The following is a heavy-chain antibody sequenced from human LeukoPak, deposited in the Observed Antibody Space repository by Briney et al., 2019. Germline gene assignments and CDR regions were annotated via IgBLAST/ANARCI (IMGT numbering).Heavy chain of an antibody. Sequence: PGGSLRLSCAASGFTFSTYSMNWVRQAPGKGLEWVSYISSSISTMYYADSVEGRFTISRDNAKTSLYLQMNSLRDEDTAIYYCARDFADGDGFDTWGQGTLVTVSS. CDR1: GFTFSTYS. CDR3: ARDFADGDGFDT. V-gene: IGHV3-48*02. J-gene: IGHJ3*02. CDR2: ISSSISTM.